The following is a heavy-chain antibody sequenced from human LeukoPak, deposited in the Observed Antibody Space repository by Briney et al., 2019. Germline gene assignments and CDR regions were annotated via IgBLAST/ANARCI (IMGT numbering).Heavy chain of an antibody. CDR3: ARDAPSRGAGTWDYYYYGMDV. Sequence: GGSLRLSCAASGFTFSDYYMSWIRQAPGKGLEWVSYISSSGSTIYYADSVKGRFTISRDNAKNSLYLQMNSLRAEDTAVYYCARDAPSRGAGTWDYYYYGMDVWCQGTTVTVSS. CDR2: ISSSGSTI. J-gene: IGHJ6*02. V-gene: IGHV3-11*04. CDR1: GFTFSDYY. D-gene: IGHD6-19*01.